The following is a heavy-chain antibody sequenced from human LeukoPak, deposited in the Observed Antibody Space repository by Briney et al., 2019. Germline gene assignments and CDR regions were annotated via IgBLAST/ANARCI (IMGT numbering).Heavy chain of an antibody. CDR1: GFTFSSYA. Sequence: PGGSLRLSCAASGFTFSSYAMSWARQAPGKGLEWVSAISGSGGSTYYADSVKDRFTISRDNSKNTLYLQMNSLRAEDTAVYYCAKVVASWLRPYYFDYWGQGTLVTVSS. D-gene: IGHD5-12*01. CDR3: AKVVASWLRPYYFDY. CDR2: ISGSGGST. J-gene: IGHJ4*02. V-gene: IGHV3-23*01.